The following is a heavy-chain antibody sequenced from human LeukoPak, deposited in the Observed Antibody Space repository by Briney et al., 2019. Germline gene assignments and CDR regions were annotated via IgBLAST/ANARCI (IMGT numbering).Heavy chain of an antibody. V-gene: IGHV1-18*01. D-gene: IGHD6-13*01. CDR3: ARGGPFSIAAARVYYFDY. Sequence: ASVKVSCKASRYTFTSYGISGVRQAPGQGLEWMGWISAYNGNTNYAQKLQGRVTMTTDTSTSTAYMELRSLRSDDTAVYYCARGGPFSIAAARVYYFDYWGQGTLVTVSS. CDR1: RYTFTSYG. CDR2: ISAYNGNT. J-gene: IGHJ4*02.